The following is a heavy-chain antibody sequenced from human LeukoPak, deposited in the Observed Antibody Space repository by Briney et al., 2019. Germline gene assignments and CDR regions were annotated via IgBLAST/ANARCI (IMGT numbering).Heavy chain of an antibody. V-gene: IGHV1-2*02. CDR2: INPNSGGT. D-gene: IGHD6-13*01. CDR1: GYTFTGYY. Sequence: GASVKVSCKASGYTFTGYYMHWVRQAPGQRLEWMGWINPNSGGTNYAQKFQGRVTMTRDTSISTAYMELSRLRSDDTAVYYCARARGEQQPLNYWGQGTLATVSS. CDR3: ARARGEQQPLNY. J-gene: IGHJ4*02.